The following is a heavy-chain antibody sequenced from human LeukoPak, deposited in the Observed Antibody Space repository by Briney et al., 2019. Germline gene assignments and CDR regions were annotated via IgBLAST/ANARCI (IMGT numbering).Heavy chain of an antibody. V-gene: IGHV1-69*04. Sequence: SSVKVSCKASGGTFSSYAISWVRQAPGQGLEWMGRIIPILGTANYAQKFQGRVTITADKSTSTAYMGLSSLRSEDTAVYYCVRGVGREVLMVYGPLDYWGQGTLVTVSS. J-gene: IGHJ4*02. CDR2: IIPILGTA. CDR3: VRGVGREVLMVYGPLDY. D-gene: IGHD2-8*01. CDR1: GGTFSSYA.